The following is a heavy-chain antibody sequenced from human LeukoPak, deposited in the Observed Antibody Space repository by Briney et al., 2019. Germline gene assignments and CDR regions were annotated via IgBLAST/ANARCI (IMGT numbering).Heavy chain of an antibody. J-gene: IGHJ5*02. D-gene: IGHD2-2*02. Sequence: SETLSLTCAVSGFSISSGYYWGWIRQPPGKGLEWIGSIYHSGRTYYNPSLKSRVTISVDTSKKEFSLKLSPITAADTAVYYCARHTVGFDPWGQGTRFSVSS. CDR1: GFSISSGYY. V-gene: IGHV4-38-2*01. CDR2: IYHSGRT. CDR3: ARHTVGFDP.